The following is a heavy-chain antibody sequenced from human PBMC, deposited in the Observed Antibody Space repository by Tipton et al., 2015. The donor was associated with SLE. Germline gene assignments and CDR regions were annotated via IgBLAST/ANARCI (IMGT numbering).Heavy chain of an antibody. CDR3: ARDGGQRVISGTYDFYYYGLDA. CDR1: DGSLSGYY. J-gene: IGHJ6*02. D-gene: IGHD6-13*01. CDR2: ISHDGGA. V-gene: IGHV4-34*01. Sequence: TLSLTCTVFDGSLSGYYWAWLRQSPGKGLGWIGEISHDGGANYNPSLESRGTISLETSKNQFSLKLTSVTAADTAVYYCARDGGQRVISGTYDFYYYGLDAWGQGTTVTVSS.